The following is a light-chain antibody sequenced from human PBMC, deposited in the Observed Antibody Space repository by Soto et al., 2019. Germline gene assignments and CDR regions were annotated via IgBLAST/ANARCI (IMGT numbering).Light chain of an antibody. Sequence: QSALTQPRSVSGSPGQSVTISCTGTSSDVGGYNYVSWYQQHPGKAPKLVIYDVSKRPSGVPDRFSGSKSGNTASLTISGLQAEDEADYCCSYAGTSLGVFGGGTQLTVL. J-gene: IGLJ3*02. V-gene: IGLV2-11*01. CDR3: CSYAGTSLGV. CDR2: DVS. CDR1: SSDVGGYNY.